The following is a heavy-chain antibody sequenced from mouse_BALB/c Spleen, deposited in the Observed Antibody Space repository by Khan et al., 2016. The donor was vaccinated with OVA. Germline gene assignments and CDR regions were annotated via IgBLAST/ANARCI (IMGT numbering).Heavy chain of an antibody. CDR2: ISYSGST. V-gene: IGHV3-2*02. D-gene: IGHD1-2*01. CDR3: ARTASIKY. J-gene: IGHJ2*01. CDR1: GYSITSGYG. Sequence: VQLKESGPGLVKPSQSLSLTCTVTGYSITSGYGRNWIRQFPGNKLEWMGYISYSGSTNYNPSLKSRITITRDTSKNQFFLQLNSVTTEDTATYSCARTASIKYWGKGTTLTVSS.